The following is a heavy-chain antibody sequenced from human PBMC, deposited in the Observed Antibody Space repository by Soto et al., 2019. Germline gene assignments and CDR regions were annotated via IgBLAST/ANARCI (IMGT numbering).Heavy chain of an antibody. CDR1: GFTFSSYA. V-gene: IGHV3-30-3*01. CDR2: ISYDGSNK. J-gene: IGHJ4*02. D-gene: IGHD1-7*01. Sequence: PGGSLRLSCAVSGFTFSSYAMHWVRQAPGKGLEWVAVISYDGSNKYYADSVKGRFTISRDNSKNTLYLQMNSLRAEDTAVYYCARERELELLDYWGQGTLVTVSS. CDR3: ARERELELLDY.